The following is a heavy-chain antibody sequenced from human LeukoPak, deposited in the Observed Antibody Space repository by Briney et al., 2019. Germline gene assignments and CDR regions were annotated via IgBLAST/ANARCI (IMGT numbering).Heavy chain of an antibody. Sequence: PGGSLRLSCAASKFSFSNCAMSWVRQAPGKGLGWVSAISGSGGSTYYADSVKGRFTISRDNSKNTLYLQMNSLRAEDTAVYYCAKRYAVSYYFDYWGQGTLVTVSS. CDR2: ISGSGGST. V-gene: IGHV3-23*01. CDR3: AKRYAVSYYFDY. CDR1: KFSFSNCA. J-gene: IGHJ4*02. D-gene: IGHD2-2*01.